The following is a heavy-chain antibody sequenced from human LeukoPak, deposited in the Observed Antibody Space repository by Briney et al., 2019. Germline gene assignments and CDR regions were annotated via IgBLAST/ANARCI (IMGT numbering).Heavy chain of an antibody. D-gene: IGHD6-19*01. CDR3: ARESLRQQWLVRREEYYYMDV. V-gene: IGHV4-34*01. CDR1: GGSFSGYY. Sequence: PSETLSLTCAVYGGSFSGYYWSWIRQPPGKGLEWIGEINHSGSTNYNPSLKSRVTISVDTSKKQFSLKLRSVTAADTAVYYCARESLRQQWLVRREEYYYMDVWGKGTTVTISS. CDR2: INHSGST. J-gene: IGHJ6*03.